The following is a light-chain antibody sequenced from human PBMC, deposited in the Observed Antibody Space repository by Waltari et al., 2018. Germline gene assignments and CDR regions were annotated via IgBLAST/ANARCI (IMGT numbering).Light chain of an antibody. J-gene: IGKJ5*01. V-gene: IGKV1-39*01. Sequence: DIQMTQSPSSLSASVGDRVTIICRASQSISSYLNWYQQKPGKAPKLLIYAASSLQSGVPSRFSGSGSGTDFTLTISSLQPEDFATYYCQQSYSTPQVTFGQGTRLEIK. CDR3: QQSYSTPQVT. CDR1: QSISSY. CDR2: AAS.